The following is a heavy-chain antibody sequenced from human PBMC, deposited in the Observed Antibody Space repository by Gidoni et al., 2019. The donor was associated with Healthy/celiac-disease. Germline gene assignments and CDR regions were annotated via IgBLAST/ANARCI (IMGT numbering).Heavy chain of an antibody. D-gene: IGHD2-15*01. CDR2: IKSKTDGGTT. Sequence: AASGFTFSNAWMSWVRQAPGKGLEWVGRIKSKTDGGTTDYAAPVKGRFTISRDDSKNTLYLQMNSLKTEDTAVYYCTTDGGKGYAVGHDAFDIWGKGTMVTVSS. J-gene: IGHJ3*02. CDR3: TTDGGKGYAVGHDAFDI. CDR1: GFTFSNAW. V-gene: IGHV3-15*01.